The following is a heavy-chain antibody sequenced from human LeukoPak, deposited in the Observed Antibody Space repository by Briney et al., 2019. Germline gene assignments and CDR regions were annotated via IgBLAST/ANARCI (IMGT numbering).Heavy chain of an antibody. CDR3: ARDRDDSSGYYRETLFDY. J-gene: IGHJ4*02. D-gene: IGHD3-22*01. CDR2: INPNSGGT. Sequence: ASVKVSCKASGYTFAGYYMHWVRQAPGQGLEWMGWINPNSGGTNYAQKFQGRVTMTRDTSISTAYMELSRLRSDDTAVFYCARDRDDSSGYYRETLFDYWGQGTLVTVSS. V-gene: IGHV1-2*02. CDR1: GYTFAGYY.